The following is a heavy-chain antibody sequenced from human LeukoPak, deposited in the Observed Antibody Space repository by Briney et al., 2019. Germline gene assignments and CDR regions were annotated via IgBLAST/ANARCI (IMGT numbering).Heavy chain of an antibody. J-gene: IGHJ4*02. V-gene: IGHV3-74*01. CDR1: GFTFSSYW. CDR2: TNRDGRST. Sequence: GGSLRLSCAASGFTFSSYWMHWVRQAPGKGPVWVARTNRDGRSTAYAGSVKGRFTISKDNAKNTLYLLMNSLRAEDTAVYYCARDSVEWYIFDYWGQGTLVTVSS. CDR3: ARDSVEWYIFDY. D-gene: IGHD3-3*01.